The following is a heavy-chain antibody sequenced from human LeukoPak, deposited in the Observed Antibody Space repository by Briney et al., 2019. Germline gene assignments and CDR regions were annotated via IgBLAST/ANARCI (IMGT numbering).Heavy chain of an antibody. CDR1: GFTFSSYG. Sequence: GRSLRLSCAASGFTFSSYGMHWVRQAPGKGLEWVAVIWYDGSNKHYADSVKGRFTISRDNSKNTLYLQMNSLRAEDTAVYYCAREKGYSYGETFDYWGQGTLVTVSS. J-gene: IGHJ4*02. CDR3: AREKGYSYGETFDY. V-gene: IGHV3-33*01. CDR2: IWYDGSNK. D-gene: IGHD5-18*01.